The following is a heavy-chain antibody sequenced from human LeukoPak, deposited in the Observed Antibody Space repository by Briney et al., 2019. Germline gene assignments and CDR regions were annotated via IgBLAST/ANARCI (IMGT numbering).Heavy chain of an antibody. J-gene: IGHJ5*02. CDR1: GGTFSSYA. CDR2: IIPIFGTA. D-gene: IGHD3-22*01. CDR3: ARDLFYDSSGYYFWPT. V-gene: IGHV1-69*13. Sequence: SVKVSCKASGGTFSSYAISWVRQAPGQGLEWMGGIIPIFGTANYAQKFQGRVTITADESTSTAYMELSSLRSEDTAVYYCARDLFYDSSGYYFWPTWGQGTLVTVSS.